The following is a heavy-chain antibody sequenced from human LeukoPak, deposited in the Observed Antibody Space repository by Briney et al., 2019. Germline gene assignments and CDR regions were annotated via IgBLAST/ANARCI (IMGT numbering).Heavy chain of an antibody. CDR3: ARLRVGYSSSWYDLDY. V-gene: IGHV3-21*01. CDR2: ISSSSSYI. J-gene: IGHJ4*02. D-gene: IGHD6-13*01. Sequence: GGSLRLSCAASGFTFSSYSMNWVRQAPGKRLEWVSSISSSSSYIYYADSVKGRFTISRDNAKNSLYLQMNSLRAEDTAVYYCARLRVGYSSSWYDLDYWGQGTLVTVSS. CDR1: GFTFSSYS.